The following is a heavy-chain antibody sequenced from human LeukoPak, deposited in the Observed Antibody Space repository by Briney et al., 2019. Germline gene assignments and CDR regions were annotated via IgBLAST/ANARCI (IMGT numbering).Heavy chain of an antibody. V-gene: IGHV3-23*01. D-gene: IGHD2-8*02. J-gene: IGHJ6*02. CDR3: AKSRLIYCTGGGCYGMDV. CDR2: ISGSGGNT. CDR1: GFTFSNXX. Sequence: AXSGFTFSNXXXXXVRXXPGTXXXXXXGISGSGGNTYYADSVKGRFTISRDNSKNTLYLQMNNLRAADTAIYYCAKSRLIYCTGGGCYGMDVWGQGTLVTVSS.